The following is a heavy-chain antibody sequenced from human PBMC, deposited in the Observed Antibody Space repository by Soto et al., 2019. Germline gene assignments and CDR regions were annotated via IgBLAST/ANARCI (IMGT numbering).Heavy chain of an antibody. J-gene: IGHJ5*02. Sequence: SETLSLTCAVSGGSISSGGYSWGWIRQPPGKGLEWIGYIYHSGSTYYNPSLKSRVTISVDRSKNQFSLKLSSVTAADTAVYYCARSVDYYDSSGYSNWFDPWGQGTLVTVSS. CDR1: GGSISSGGYS. CDR3: ARSVDYYDSSGYSNWFDP. V-gene: IGHV4-30-2*01. CDR2: IYHSGST. D-gene: IGHD3-22*01.